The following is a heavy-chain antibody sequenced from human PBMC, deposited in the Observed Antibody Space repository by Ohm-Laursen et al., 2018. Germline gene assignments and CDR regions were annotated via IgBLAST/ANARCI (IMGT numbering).Heavy chain of an antibody. CDR2: IYTSGST. D-gene: IGHD3-16*01. CDR3: ARDGGWGAMADAFDI. V-gene: IGHV4-4*07. CDR1: GGSISSYY. J-gene: IGHJ3*02. Sequence: SETLSLTCTVSGGSISSYYWSWIRQPAGKGLERIGRIYTSGSTNYNPSLKSRVTMSVDTSKNQFSLKLSSVTAADTAVYYCARDGGWGAMADAFDIWGQGTMVTVSS.